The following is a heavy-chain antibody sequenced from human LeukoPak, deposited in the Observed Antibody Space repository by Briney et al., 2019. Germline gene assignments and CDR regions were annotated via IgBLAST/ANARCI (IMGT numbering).Heavy chain of an antibody. CDR1: GFTFSGSA. CDR2: IRSKANSYAT. D-gene: IGHD4-17*01. V-gene: IGHV3-73*01. CDR3: TRGLGDYGPWPSYYFDY. Sequence: PGGSLTLSCAASGFTFSGSAMHWVRQASGKGLGWVGRIRSKANSYATAYAASVKGRFTISRDDSKNTAYLQMNSLKTEDTAVYYCTRGLGDYGPWPSYYFDYWGQGTLVTVSS. J-gene: IGHJ4*02.